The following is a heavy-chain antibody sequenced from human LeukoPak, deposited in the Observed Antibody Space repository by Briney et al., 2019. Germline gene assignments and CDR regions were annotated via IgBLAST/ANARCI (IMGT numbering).Heavy chain of an antibody. CDR2: INHNGNVS. CDR1: GFTFSSYW. CDR3: ARANPELERRSIDFDY. D-gene: IGHD1-1*01. V-gene: IGHV3-7*01. Sequence: GGSLRLSCAASGFTFSSYWMNWARQAPGKGLEWVASINHNGNVSYYVDSVKGRFTISRDNAKNSLYLQMNSLRAEDTAVYYCARANPELERRSIDFDYWGQGTLVTVSS. J-gene: IGHJ4*02.